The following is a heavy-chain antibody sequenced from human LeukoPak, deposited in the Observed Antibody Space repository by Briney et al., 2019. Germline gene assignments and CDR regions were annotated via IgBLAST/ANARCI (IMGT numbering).Heavy chain of an antibody. Sequence: GASVKVSCKASGFTFTSYGISWVRQAPGQGLEWMGWISAYNGNTNYAQKLQGRVTMTTDTPTSTAYMELRSLRSDDTAVYYCARDMIGYSSSSEGSYYYYYMDVWGKGTTVTVSS. J-gene: IGHJ6*03. CDR1: GFTFTSYG. CDR2: ISAYNGNT. CDR3: ARDMIGYSSSSEGSYYYYYMDV. D-gene: IGHD6-6*01. V-gene: IGHV1-18*01.